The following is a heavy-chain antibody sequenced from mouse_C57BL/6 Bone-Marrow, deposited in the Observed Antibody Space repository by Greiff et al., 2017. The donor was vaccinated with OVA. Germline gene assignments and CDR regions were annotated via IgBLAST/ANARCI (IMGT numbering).Heavy chain of an antibody. CDR2: ISSGGSYT. Sequence: EVQLQESGGDLVKPGGSLKLSCAASGFTFSSYGMSWVRQTPDKRLEWVATISSGGSYTYYPDSVKGRFTISRDNAKNTLYLQMSSLKSEDTAMYYCARGDYGSIYAMDYWGQGTSVTVSS. D-gene: IGHD1-1*01. CDR1: GFTFSSYG. J-gene: IGHJ4*01. CDR3: ARGDYGSIYAMDY. V-gene: IGHV5-6*01.